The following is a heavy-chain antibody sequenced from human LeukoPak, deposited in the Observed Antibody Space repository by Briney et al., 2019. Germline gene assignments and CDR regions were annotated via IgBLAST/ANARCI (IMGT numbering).Heavy chain of an antibody. CDR2: IKSKTDGGTT. J-gene: IGHJ4*02. CDR1: GFTFSNAW. V-gene: IGHV3-15*01. D-gene: IGHD5-12*01. Sequence: GGYLRLSCAASGFTFSNAWMSWVRQAPGKGLEWVGRIKSKTDGGTTDYAAPVKGRFTISRDDSKNTLYLQMNSLKTEDTAVYYCTTGPGYSGYDYYFDYWGQGTLVTVSS. CDR3: TTGPGYSGYDYYFDY.